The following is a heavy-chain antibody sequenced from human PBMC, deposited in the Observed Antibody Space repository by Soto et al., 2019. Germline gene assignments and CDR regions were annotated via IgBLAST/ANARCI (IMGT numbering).Heavy chain of an antibody. J-gene: IGHJ4*02. D-gene: IGHD2-21*02. CDR2: ISYDGSNK. CDR3: AREGRKYHYDYVWGSKFFDDCGGDCYSPHYFDY. Sequence: PGGSLRLSCAASGFTFSSYSMNWVRQAPGKGLEWVAVISYDGSNKYYADSVKGRFTISRDNSKNTLYLQMNSLRAEDTAVYYCAREGRKYHYDYVWGSKFFDDCGGDCYSPHYFDYWGQGTLVTVSS. CDR1: GFTFSSYS. V-gene: IGHV3-30*03.